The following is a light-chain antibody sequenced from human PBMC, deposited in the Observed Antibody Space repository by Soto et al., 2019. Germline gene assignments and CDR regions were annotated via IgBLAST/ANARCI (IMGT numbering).Light chain of an antibody. V-gene: IGLV2-14*01. CDR2: EVS. Sequence: QSALPQPASVSGAPGQSITISCTGTSSDVGRYNYVSWFQQHPGKAPKLMIFEVSTRPSGVSNRFSGSKSGNTASLTISGLQIEDEADYYCCSYTSSTSAVFVGGTKLTVL. CDR1: SSDVGRYNY. CDR3: CSYTSSTSAV. J-gene: IGLJ2*01.